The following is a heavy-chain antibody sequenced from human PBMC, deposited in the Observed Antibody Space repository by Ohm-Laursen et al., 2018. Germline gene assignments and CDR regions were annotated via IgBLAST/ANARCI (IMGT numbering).Heavy chain of an antibody. J-gene: IGHJ4*02. CDR3: ARVIAVAGNVHFDY. V-gene: IGHV4-59*01. Sequence: TLSLTCTVSGGSISSYYWSWIRQPPGKGLEWIGYIYYSGSTDYNPSLKSRVTISVDTSKNQFSLKLSSVTAADTAVYYCARVIAVAGNVHFDYWGQGTLVTVSS. CDR2: IYYSGST. D-gene: IGHD6-19*01. CDR1: GGSISSYY.